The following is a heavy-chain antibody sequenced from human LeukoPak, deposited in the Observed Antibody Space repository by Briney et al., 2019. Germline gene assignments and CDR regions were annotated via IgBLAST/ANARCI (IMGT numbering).Heavy chain of an antibody. CDR2: IIPIFGTA. Sequence: SVKVSCKASGGTFSSYAISWVRQAPGRGLEWVGGIIPIFGTANYAQKFQGRVTITTDESTSTAYMELSSLRSEDTAVYYCATLERWPNPWDFQHWGQGTLVTVSS. CDR1: GGTFSSYA. J-gene: IGHJ1*01. D-gene: IGHD5-24*01. V-gene: IGHV1-69*05. CDR3: ATLERWPNPWDFQH.